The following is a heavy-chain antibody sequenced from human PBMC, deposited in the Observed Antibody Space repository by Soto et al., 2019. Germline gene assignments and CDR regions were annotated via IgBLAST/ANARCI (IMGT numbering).Heavy chain of an antibody. Sequence: SVKVSCKASGGTFSSYPINWVRQAPGQGLEWMGGIIPFFGTSNYAQKFQGRVTMTRDTSTSTVYMELSSLRSEDTAVYYCARDRLGIAVAGTFDYYYGMDVWGQGITVTVS. D-gene: IGHD6-19*01. CDR3: ARDRLGIAVAGTFDYYYGMDV. CDR1: GGTFSSYP. V-gene: IGHV1-69*05. CDR2: IIPFFGTS. J-gene: IGHJ6*02.